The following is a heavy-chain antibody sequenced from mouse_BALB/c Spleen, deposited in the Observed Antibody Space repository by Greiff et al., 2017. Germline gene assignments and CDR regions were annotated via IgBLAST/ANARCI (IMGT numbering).Heavy chain of an antibody. Sequence: EVQGVESGGGLVQPGGSLKLSCAASGFTFSSYGMSWVRQTPDKRLELVATINSNGGSTYYPDSVKGRFTISRDNAKNTLYLQMSSLKSEDTAMYYCARDDGYSPRWYFDVWGAGTTVTVSS. J-gene: IGHJ1*01. CDR2: INSNGGST. CDR3: ARDDGYSPRWYFDV. V-gene: IGHV5-6-3*01. D-gene: IGHD2-3*01. CDR1: GFTFSSYG.